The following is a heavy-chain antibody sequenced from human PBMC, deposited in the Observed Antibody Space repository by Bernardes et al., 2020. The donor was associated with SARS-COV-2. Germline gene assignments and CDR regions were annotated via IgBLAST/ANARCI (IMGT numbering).Heavy chain of an antibody. V-gene: IGHV1-58*02. CDR1: GFTFTSSA. D-gene: IGHD1-26*01. CDR3: AAEGAVAVDSGSYSYYYYYGMDV. J-gene: IGHJ6*02. CDR2: IVVGSGNT. Sequence: SVKVSCKASGFTFTSSAMQWVRQARGQRLEWIGWIVVGSGNTNYAQKFQERVTITRDMSTSTAYMELSSLRSEDTAVYYCAAEGAVAVDSGSYSYYYYYGMDVWGQGTTVTVSS.